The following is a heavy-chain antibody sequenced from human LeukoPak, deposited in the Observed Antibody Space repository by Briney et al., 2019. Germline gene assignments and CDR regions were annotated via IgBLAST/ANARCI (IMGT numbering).Heavy chain of an antibody. CDR1: GFASSSYA. Sequence: GGSLRLSCASSGFASSSYAMSWVRQAPGKGLEWVSAITSSGGSTYYADAVKGRFTISRDNSKNMFYLQMNNLRAEDTAVYYCARDPHYTYGYYFDYWGQGTLVTVSS. D-gene: IGHD5-18*01. J-gene: IGHJ4*02. CDR2: ITSSGGST. CDR3: ARDPHYTYGYYFDY. V-gene: IGHV3-23*01.